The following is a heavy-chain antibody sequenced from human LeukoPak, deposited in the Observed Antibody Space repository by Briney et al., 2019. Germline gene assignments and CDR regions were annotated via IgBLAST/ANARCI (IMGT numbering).Heavy chain of an antibody. J-gene: IGHJ5*02. V-gene: IGHV4-34*01. CDR3: ARGFEGTSYSNWFDP. D-gene: IGHD2-2*01. CDR2: INHGGST. Sequence: SETLSLTCAVYGGSFSGYYWSWIRQPPGKGLEWIGEINHGGSTNYNPSLRSRVTISVDTSKNQFSLKLSSVTAADTAVYYCARGFEGTSYSNWFDPWGQGTLVTVSS. CDR1: GGSFSGYY.